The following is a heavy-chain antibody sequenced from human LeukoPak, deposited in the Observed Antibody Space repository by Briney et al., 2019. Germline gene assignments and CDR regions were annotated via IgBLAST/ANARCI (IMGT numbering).Heavy chain of an antibody. D-gene: IGHD3-10*01. CDR3: AREGGVGSGSYWFDP. V-gene: IGHV1-2*02. J-gene: IGHJ5*02. CDR1: GYTFTGYY. Sequence: GASVKVSCKASGYTFTGYYMHWVRQPPGQGLEWMGWINPNSGGTNYAQKFQGRVTMTRDTSISTAYMELSRLRSDDTAVYYCAREGGVGSGSYWFDPWGQGTLVTVSS. CDR2: INPNSGGT.